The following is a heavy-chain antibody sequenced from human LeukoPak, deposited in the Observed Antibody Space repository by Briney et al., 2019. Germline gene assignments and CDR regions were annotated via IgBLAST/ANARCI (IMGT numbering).Heavy chain of an antibody. D-gene: IGHD3-16*01. CDR1: GFTFSSHG. J-gene: IGHJ5*02. CDR3: AKDDNYIRFLS. CDR2: ISGSGGNT. Sequence: GETLRLSCAASGFTFSSHGMNWVRQAPGKGLEWVSGISGSGGNTYYADSVKGRFTISKDNSKNTLYLQMNSLRAEDTAVYYCAKDDNYIRFLSWGQGTLVTVSS. V-gene: IGHV3-23*01.